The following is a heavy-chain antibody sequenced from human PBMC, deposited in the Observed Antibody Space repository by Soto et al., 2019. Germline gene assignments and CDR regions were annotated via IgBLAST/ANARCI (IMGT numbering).Heavy chain of an antibody. CDR2: IYPGDSDT. CDR1: GYSFTSYW. CDR3: ARHGAYCSGGSCYSDYYYGMDV. Sequence: PGESLKISCKGSGYSFTSYWIGWVRQMPGKGLEWMGIIYPGDSDTRYSPSFQGQVTISADKSISTAYLQWSSLKASDTAMYYCARHGAYCSGGSCYSDYYYGMDVWGQGTTVTVSS. J-gene: IGHJ6*02. D-gene: IGHD2-15*01. V-gene: IGHV5-51*01.